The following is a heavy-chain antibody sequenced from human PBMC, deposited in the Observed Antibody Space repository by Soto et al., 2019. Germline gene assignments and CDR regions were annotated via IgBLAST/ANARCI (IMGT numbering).Heavy chain of an antibody. CDR2: IYYSGST. J-gene: IGHJ4*02. V-gene: IGHV4-31*03. Sequence: SETLSLTCTVSGGSISSGGYYWSWIRQQPGKGLEWIGYIYYSGSTYYNQSLKSRVTISVDTSENQFSLKLSSVTAADTAVYHCARGHHSGYDHFDYWGQGILVTVSS. CDR3: ARGHHSGYDHFDY. D-gene: IGHD5-12*01. CDR1: GGSISSGGYY.